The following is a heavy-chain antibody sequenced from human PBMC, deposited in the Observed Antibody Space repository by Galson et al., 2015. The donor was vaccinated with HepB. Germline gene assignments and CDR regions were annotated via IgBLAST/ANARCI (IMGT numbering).Heavy chain of an antibody. CDR2: ISWNSGSI. D-gene: IGHD3-10*01. CDR1: GFTFDDYA. V-gene: IGHV3-9*01. Sequence: SLRLSCAASGFTFDDYAMHWVRQAPGKGLEWVSGISWNSGSIGYADSVKGRFTISRDNAKNSLYLQMNSLRAEDTALYYCAKDRGGLLWFGEFDFWGQGTLVTVSS. J-gene: IGHJ4*02. CDR3: AKDRGGLLWFGEFDF.